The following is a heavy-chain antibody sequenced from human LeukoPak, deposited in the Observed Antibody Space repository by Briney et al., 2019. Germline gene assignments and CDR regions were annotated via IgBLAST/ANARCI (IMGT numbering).Heavy chain of an antibody. D-gene: IGHD6-13*01. CDR1: GGSISSYN. Sequence: SETLSLTCTVSGGSISSYNWSWIRQPAGKGLEWIGRIYTSGSTNYKTSLKSRVTMSVDTSKNQFSLKLSSVTATDTAVYYCARGSTYSSRTFDYWGQGTLVTVSS. CDR3: ARGSTYSSRTFDY. J-gene: IGHJ4*02. V-gene: IGHV4-4*07. CDR2: IYTSGST.